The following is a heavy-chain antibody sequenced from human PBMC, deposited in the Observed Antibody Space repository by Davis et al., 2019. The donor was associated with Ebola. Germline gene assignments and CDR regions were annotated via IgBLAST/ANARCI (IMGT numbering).Heavy chain of an antibody. CDR3: ARTSIVGTTTTASDI. J-gene: IGHJ3*02. Sequence: ASVNVSCKASGYNFKNYAISWVRQAPGQGLEWMGWISAYNGNTNYAQKVQGRATMTTDISTGTAYLDLRSLRSDDTAVYFCARTSIVGTTTTASDIWGQGTMVTVSS. V-gene: IGHV1-18*01. CDR1: GYNFKNYA. CDR2: ISAYNGNT. D-gene: IGHD1-26*01.